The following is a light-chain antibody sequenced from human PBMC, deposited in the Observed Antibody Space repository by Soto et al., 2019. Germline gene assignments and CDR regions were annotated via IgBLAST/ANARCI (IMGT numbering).Light chain of an antibody. J-gene: IGKJ1*01. Sequence: EIVMTQSPATLSVSPGERATLSCRASQSVSNNLAWYQKKPGQAPRLLIYGASTRATGIPARFRGSGSGTEFTLTISSLQSEVFAFYSCQQYNNWWTFGQGTRVDIK. V-gene: IGKV3-15*01. CDR2: GAS. CDR3: QQYNNWWT. CDR1: QSVSNN.